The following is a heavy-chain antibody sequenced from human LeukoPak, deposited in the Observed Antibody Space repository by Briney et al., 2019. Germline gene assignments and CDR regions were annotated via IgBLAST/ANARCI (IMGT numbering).Heavy chain of an antibody. CDR3: ARLPRYGGYDHFDY. D-gene: IGHD5-12*01. J-gene: IGHJ4*02. Sequence: PSETLSLTCTVSGDSIDSYYWSWIRQPPGKGLEWIGYIYYRGTTSYNPFLKGRVTISVDTSKKQFSLKLNSVTAADTTVYYCARLPRYGGYDHFDYWGQGILVIVSS. CDR1: GDSIDSYY. V-gene: IGHV4-59*12. CDR2: IYYRGTT.